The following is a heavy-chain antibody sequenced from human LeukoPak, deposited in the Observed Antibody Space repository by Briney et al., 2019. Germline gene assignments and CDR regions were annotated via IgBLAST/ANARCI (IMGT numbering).Heavy chain of an antibody. CDR1: GFTFSSYA. CDR2: ISYDGSNK. Sequence: PGGSLRLSCAASGFTFSSYAMHWVRQAPGKGLEWVAVISYDGSNKYYADSVKGRFTISRDNSKNTLYLQMNSLRAEDTAVYYCAKGGPAVAGTLPILYWGQGTLVTVSS. D-gene: IGHD6-19*01. CDR3: AKGGPAVAGTLPILY. V-gene: IGHV3-30*04. J-gene: IGHJ4*02.